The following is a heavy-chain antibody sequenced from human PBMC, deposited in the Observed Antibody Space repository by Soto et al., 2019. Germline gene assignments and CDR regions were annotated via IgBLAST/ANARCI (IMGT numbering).Heavy chain of an antibody. CDR3: ARDGYTRPDY. Sequence: QVHLVQSGAEMKRPGASVKVSCKASGYTFVTFGISWVRQAPGQGLEWMGWVSSYDGHTNYAQNLQGRVTMTTDTSTSTAYMELRSLRSDDTAVYYCARDGYTRPDYWGQGNLVTVSS. V-gene: IGHV1-18*01. CDR2: VSSYDGHT. CDR1: GYTFVTFG. J-gene: IGHJ4*02. D-gene: IGHD5-12*01.